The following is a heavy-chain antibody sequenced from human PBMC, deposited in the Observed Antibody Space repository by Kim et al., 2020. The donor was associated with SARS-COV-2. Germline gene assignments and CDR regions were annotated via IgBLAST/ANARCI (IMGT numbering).Heavy chain of an antibody. CDR1: GYTVTDYF. J-gene: IGHJ4*02. Sequence: ASVKVSCKASGYTVTDYFMNWVRQAPGQGLEWMGRINPHSGGTNFAEKFRGRVTMTRDTSSSTAYMDLSSLRSDDTAVYYCARGCSASSCYLFDYWGQGTLVTVSS. D-gene: IGHD2-15*01. V-gene: IGHV1-2*06. CDR2: INPHSGGT. CDR3: ARGCSASSCYLFDY.